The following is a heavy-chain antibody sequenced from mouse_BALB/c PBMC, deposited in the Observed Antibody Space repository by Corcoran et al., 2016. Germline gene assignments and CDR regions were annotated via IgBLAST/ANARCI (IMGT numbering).Heavy chain of an antibody. Sequence: QVQLQQSGPELVQPGASVKISCKASGYSFTSYYIHWVKQRPGQGLEWIGWIFPGSGNTKYNEKFKGKATLTADTSSSTAYMQLSSLTSEDSAVYFCAKTARATYYFDYWGQGTTLTVSS. CDR3: AKTARATYYFDY. CDR1: GYSFTSYY. V-gene: IGHV1-66*01. J-gene: IGHJ2*01. D-gene: IGHD3-2*01. CDR2: IFPGSGNT.